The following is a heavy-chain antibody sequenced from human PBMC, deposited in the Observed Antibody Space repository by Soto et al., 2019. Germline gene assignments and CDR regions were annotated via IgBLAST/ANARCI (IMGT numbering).Heavy chain of an antibody. J-gene: IGHJ5*02. CDR1: GYTFTSYG. V-gene: IGHV1-18*04. D-gene: IGHD2-15*01. CDR3: AREARDIVVVVAATDPYHWFDP. CDR2: ISAYNGNT. Sequence: QVQLVQSGAEVKKPGASVKVSCKASGYTFTSYGISWVRQAPGQGLEWMGWISAYNGNTNYAQKLQGRVTMTTDTSTSTAYMELRSLRSDDTAVYYCAREARDIVVVVAATDPYHWFDPWGQGTLVTVSS.